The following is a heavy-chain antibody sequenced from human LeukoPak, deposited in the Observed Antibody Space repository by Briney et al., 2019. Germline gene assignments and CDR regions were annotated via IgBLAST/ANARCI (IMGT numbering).Heavy chain of an antibody. Sequence: GASVKVSCKASGYTFTTYGISWVRQAPGQGLEWMGWISTYNGNTNYAQKLQGRVTMTTDTSTSTACMELSSLRSEDTAVYYCARGDITIFGVVPNDYWGQGTLVTVSS. CDR1: GYTFTTYG. CDR2: ISTYNGNT. J-gene: IGHJ4*02. D-gene: IGHD3-3*01. CDR3: ARGDITIFGVVPNDY. V-gene: IGHV1-18*01.